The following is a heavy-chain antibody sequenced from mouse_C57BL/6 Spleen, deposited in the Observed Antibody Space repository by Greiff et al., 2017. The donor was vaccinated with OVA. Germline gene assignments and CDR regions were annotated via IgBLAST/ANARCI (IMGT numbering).Heavy chain of an antibody. CDR1: GFTFSSYA. D-gene: IGHD4-1*01. CDR3: AREGETGLCDY. J-gene: IGHJ2*01. CDR2: ISDGGSYT. V-gene: IGHV5-4*01. Sequence: EVHLVESGGGLVKPGGSLKLSCAASGFTFSSYAMSWVRQTPEKRLEWVATISDGGSYTYYPDNVKGRFTISRDNAKTNRYLQMSHLKSEDTAMYYCAREGETGLCDYWGQGTTLTVSS.